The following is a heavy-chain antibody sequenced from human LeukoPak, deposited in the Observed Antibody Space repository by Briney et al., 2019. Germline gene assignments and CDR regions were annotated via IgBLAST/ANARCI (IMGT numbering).Heavy chain of an antibody. V-gene: IGHV3-30-3*01. D-gene: IGHD3-9*01. CDR2: ISYDGSNK. CDR3: ARDFTGNAFDI. Sequence: GRSLRLSCAASGFTFSSYAMRWVRQAPGKGLEWVAVISYDGSNKYYADSVKGRFTISRDNSKNTLYLQMNSLRAEDTAVYYCARDFTGNAFDIWGQGTMVTVSS. J-gene: IGHJ3*02. CDR1: GFTFSSYA.